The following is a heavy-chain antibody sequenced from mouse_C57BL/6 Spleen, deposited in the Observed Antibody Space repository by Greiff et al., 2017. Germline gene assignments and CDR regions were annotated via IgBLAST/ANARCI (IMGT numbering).Heavy chain of an antibody. CDR1: GYAFSSSW. Sequence: QVQLQQSGPELVKPGASVKISCKASGYAFSSSWMNWVKQRPGKGLEWIGRIYPGDGDTNYNGKFKGKATLTADKSSSTAYMKLSSLTSEDSGVYFCARWGSSSWFAYWGQGTLVTVSA. V-gene: IGHV1-82*01. J-gene: IGHJ3*01. CDR2: IYPGDGDT. D-gene: IGHD1-1*01. CDR3: ARWGSSSWFAY.